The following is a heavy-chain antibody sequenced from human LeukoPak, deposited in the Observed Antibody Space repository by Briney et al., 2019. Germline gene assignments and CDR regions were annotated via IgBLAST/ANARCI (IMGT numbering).Heavy chain of an antibody. CDR2: IRYDGSNK. J-gene: IGHJ4*02. CDR1: GFTYSSYG. CDR3: AKDPIRTMVRGVPTGY. Sequence: GGSLRLSCAASGFTYSSYGMHWVRQAPGKGLESVAFIRYDGSNKYYADSVKGRFTISRDNSKNTLYLQMNSLRAEDTAVYYCAKDPIRTMVRGVPTGYWGQGTLVTVSS. D-gene: IGHD3-10*01. V-gene: IGHV3-30*02.